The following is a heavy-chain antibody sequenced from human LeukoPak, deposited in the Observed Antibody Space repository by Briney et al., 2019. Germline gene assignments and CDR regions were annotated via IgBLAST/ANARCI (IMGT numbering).Heavy chain of an antibody. CDR2: INPSGGST. V-gene: IGHV1-46*01. CDR3: ASSYSSGWYSF. D-gene: IGHD6-19*01. J-gene: IGHJ4*02. CDR1: GYTFTSYY. Sequence: ASVKVSCKASGYTFTSYYMHWVRQAPGQGLEWMGIINPSGGSTSYAQKFQGRVTMTRDMSTSTVYMELSSLRSEDTAVYYCASSYSSGWYSFWGQGTLVTVSS.